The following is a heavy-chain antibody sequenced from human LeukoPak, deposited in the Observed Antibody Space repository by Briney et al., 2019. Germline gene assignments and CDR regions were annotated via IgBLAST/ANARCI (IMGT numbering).Heavy chain of an antibody. J-gene: IGHJ5*02. CDR1: GGSISSGGYS. D-gene: IGHD3-10*01. CDR2: IYHSGST. Sequence: SQTLSLTCAVSGGSISSGGYSWSWIRQPPGKGLEWIGYIYHSGSTYYNPSLKSRVTISVDRSKNQFSLKLSSVTAADTAVYYCGSDYYYGSGSYSSWGQGTLVTVSS. V-gene: IGHV4-30-2*01. CDR3: GSDYYYGSGSYSS.